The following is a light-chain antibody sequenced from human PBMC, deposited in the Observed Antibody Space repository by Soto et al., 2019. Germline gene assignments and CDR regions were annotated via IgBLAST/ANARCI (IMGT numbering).Light chain of an antibody. V-gene: IGLV2-14*03. J-gene: IGLJ1*01. CDR2: DVS. CDR1: SSDVGSYKY. Sequence: QSVLTQPASVSGSPGQLITISCTGTSSDVGSYKYVSWYQQHPGKAPKLMIYDVSNRPSGVSNRFSGSKSGNTASLTISGLRAEDEADYYCNSYTTSSTLVFGTGTKVTV. CDR3: NSYTTSSTLV.